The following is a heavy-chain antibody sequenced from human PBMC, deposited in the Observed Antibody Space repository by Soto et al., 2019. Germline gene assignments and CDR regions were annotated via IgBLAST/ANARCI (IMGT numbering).Heavy chain of an antibody. J-gene: IGHJ6*02. CDR1: GYTFTGYY. CDR2: INPNSGGT. Sequence: ASVKVSCKASGYTFTGYYMHWVRQAPGQGLEWMGWINPNSGGTNYAQKFQGWVTMTRDTSIGTAYMELSRLRSDDTAVYYCARDARIAAAGNYYYYGMDVWGQGTTVTVSS. V-gene: IGHV1-2*04. D-gene: IGHD6-13*01. CDR3: ARDARIAAAGNYYYYGMDV.